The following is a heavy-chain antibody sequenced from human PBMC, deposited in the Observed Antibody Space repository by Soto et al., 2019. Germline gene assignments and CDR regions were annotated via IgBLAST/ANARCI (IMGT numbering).Heavy chain of an antibody. CDR1: GYTFTSYG. V-gene: IGHV1-18*01. CDR3: ARLLGAPNWFDP. CDR2: ISAYNGKT. D-gene: IGHD3-10*01. Sequence: QVQLVQSAAEVKKPGASVKVSCKASGYTFTSYGISWVRQAPGQGLECMGWISAYNGKTNYAQKLXGXLTMTTDTSTSTAYMELRSLRSDDTAVYYCARLLGAPNWFDPWGQGTLVTVSS. J-gene: IGHJ5*02.